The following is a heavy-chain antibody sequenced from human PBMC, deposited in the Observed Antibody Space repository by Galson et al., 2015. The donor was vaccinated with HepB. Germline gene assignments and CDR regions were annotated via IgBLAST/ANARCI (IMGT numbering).Heavy chain of an antibody. Sequence: SLRLSCAASGFTFSSYGMHWVRQAPGKGLEWVTYITYDGSDQNYARSVKGRFTISRDNSQSMLYLQMDSLRAEDTAVYHCAKREARNSGPFDLWGQGAPVTVSS. CDR3: AKREARNSGPFDL. J-gene: IGHJ4*02. D-gene: IGHD6-19*01. CDR2: ITYDGSDQ. V-gene: IGHV3-30*18. CDR1: GFTFSSYG.